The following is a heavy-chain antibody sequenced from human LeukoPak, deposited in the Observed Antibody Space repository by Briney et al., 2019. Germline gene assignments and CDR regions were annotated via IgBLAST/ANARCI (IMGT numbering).Heavy chain of an antibody. CDR1: GFSLSGYW. V-gene: IGHV3-74*01. CDR2: NNGDGSTT. Sequence: GGSLRLSCVASGFSLSGYWMYWVRQAPGKGLMYISRNNGDGSTTNYADVVKGRFTMSRDNVKNTLYLQMNSLRVEDAAVYYCARDPRNVGLAPWGQGTLVTVSS. D-gene: IGHD2-15*01. CDR3: ARDPRNVGLAP. J-gene: IGHJ5*02.